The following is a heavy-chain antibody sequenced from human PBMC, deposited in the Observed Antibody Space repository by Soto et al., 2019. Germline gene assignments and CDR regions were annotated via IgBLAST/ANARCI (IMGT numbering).Heavy chain of an antibody. J-gene: IGHJ5*02. CDR2: IIPIFGTA. CDR1: GGTFSSYA. Sequence: QVQLVQSGAEVKKPGSSVKVSCKASGGTFSSYAISWVRQAPGQGLEWMGGIIPIFGTANYAQKIQGRVTITADESTGTAYMELSSLRSEDTAVYYCARGGEGCSGGSCYTVWFDPWGQGTLVTVSS. D-gene: IGHD2-15*01. V-gene: IGHV1-69*01. CDR3: ARGGEGCSGGSCYTVWFDP.